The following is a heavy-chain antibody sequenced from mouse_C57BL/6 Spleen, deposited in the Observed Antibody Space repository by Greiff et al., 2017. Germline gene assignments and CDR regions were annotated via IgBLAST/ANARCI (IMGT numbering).Heavy chain of an antibody. V-gene: IGHV1-82*01. Sequence: QVQLQQSGPELVKPGASVKISCKASGYAFSSSWMNWVKQRPGKGLEWIGRIYPGDGDTNYNGKFKGKATLTADKSSSTAYMQLSSLTSEDSAVXFCARNDYVDYWGQGTTLTVSS. J-gene: IGHJ2*01. CDR3: ARNDYVDY. CDR1: GYAFSSSW. D-gene: IGHD2-3*01. CDR2: IYPGDGDT.